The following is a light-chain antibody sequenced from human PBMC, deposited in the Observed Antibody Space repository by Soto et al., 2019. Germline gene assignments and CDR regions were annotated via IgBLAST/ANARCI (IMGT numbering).Light chain of an antibody. CDR2: DAS. Sequence: EVILTQFPGNLSLSPGESAALSCRASQSVSYHLAWYPQRPGQAPRLLIYDASNRAPGIQPRFSGSGSGTDCTLSLRSLEPEDAALYYCQQRGQWPSTFGPGTKVE. V-gene: IGKV3-11*01. CDR1: QSVSYH. J-gene: IGKJ2*02. CDR3: QQRGQWPST.